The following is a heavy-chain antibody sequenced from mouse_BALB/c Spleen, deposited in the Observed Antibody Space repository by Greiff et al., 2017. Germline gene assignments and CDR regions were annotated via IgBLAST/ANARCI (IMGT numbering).Heavy chain of an antibody. D-gene: IGHD2-1*01. J-gene: IGHJ4*01. Sequence: LQQPGSELVRPGASVKLSCKASGYTFTSYWMHWVKQRPGQGLEWIGNIYPGSGSTNYDEKFKSKATLTVDTSSSTAYMQLSSLTSEDSAVYYCTRIVYGNYDYYAMDYWGQGTSVTVSS. CDR1: GYTFTSYW. CDR3: TRIVYGNYDYYAMDY. CDR2: IYPGSGST. V-gene: IGHV1S22*01.